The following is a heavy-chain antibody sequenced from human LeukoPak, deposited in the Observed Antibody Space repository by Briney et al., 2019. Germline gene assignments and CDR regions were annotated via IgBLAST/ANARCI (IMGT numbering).Heavy chain of an antibody. CDR3: ARVPYCSGGSCYFRSHFDY. CDR1: GYTFTRYG. V-gene: IGHV1-18*01. Sequence: ASLKVSCKASGYTFTRYGISWVRQAPGQGLEWMGWISAFNDNTNYAQKLQGRVTMTTDTSTSTAYMELRSLRSDDTAVYYCARVPYCSGGSCYFRSHFDYWGQGTPVTVSS. D-gene: IGHD2-15*01. J-gene: IGHJ4*02. CDR2: ISAFNDNT.